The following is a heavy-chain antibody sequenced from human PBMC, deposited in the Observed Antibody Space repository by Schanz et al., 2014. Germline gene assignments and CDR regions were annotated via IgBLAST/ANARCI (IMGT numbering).Heavy chain of an antibody. J-gene: IGHJ4*02. D-gene: IGHD5-12*01. CDR2: ITAYNGDT. CDR1: GYTFTAYG. Sequence: VQSVHSGTEVQKLGASVKVSCQTSGYTFTAYGINWVRQAPGQGLEWMGWITAYNGDTNYALKLQGRVTMTTDTATSTAYMELRSLRADDTAVYYCARDCSAYVSNYFDYWGQGTLVTVSS. V-gene: IGHV1-18*01. CDR3: ARDCSAYVSNYFDY.